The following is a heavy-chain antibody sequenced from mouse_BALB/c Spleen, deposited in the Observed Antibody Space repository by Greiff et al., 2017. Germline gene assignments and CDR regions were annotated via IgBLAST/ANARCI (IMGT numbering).Heavy chain of an antibody. CDR3: ARGDDGYFPFAY. J-gene: IGHJ3*01. Sequence: EVKLQESGPELVKPGASVKISCKASGYSFTGYYMHWVKQSHVKSLEWIGRINPYNGATSYNQNFKDKASLTVDKSSSTAYMELHSLTSEDSAVYYCARGDDGYFPFAYWGQGTLVTVSA. CDR1: GYSFTGYY. D-gene: IGHD2-3*01. V-gene: IGHV1-31*01. CDR2: INPYNGAT.